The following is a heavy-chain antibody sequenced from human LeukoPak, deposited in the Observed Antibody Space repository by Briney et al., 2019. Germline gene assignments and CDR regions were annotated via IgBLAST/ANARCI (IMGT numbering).Heavy chain of an antibody. CDR3: ARGNPYCSSTSCYDAPYYYYGMDV. CDR2: ISASSAAI. D-gene: IGHD2-2*01. CDR1: GFIFSAET. J-gene: IGHJ6*02. Sequence: GGSLRLSCAVSGFIFSAETMTWVRQAPGKGLEWLSDISASSAAIHSADSVKGRFTISRDNAKNSLYLQMNSLRVEDTAVYYCARGNPYCSSTSCYDAPYYYYGMDVWGQGTTVTVSS. V-gene: IGHV3-48*01.